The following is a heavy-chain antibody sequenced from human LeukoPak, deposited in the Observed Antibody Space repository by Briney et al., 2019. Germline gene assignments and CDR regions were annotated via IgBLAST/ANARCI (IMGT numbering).Heavy chain of an antibody. CDR2: IYTSGST. CDR1: GGSISNYY. Sequence: ASETLSLTCTVSGGSISNYYWSWIRQPAGKGLEWIGHIYTSGSTNYNPSLKSRVTMSVDTSKNQFSLNLSSVTAADTAVYYCARAPPLVIAAAVLDYWGQGTLVTVSS. V-gene: IGHV4-4*07. D-gene: IGHD6-13*01. CDR3: ARAPPLVIAAAVLDY. J-gene: IGHJ4*02.